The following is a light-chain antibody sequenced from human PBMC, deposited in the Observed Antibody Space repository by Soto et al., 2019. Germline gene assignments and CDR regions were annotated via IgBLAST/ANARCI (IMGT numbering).Light chain of an antibody. CDR3: QHRSSWPVT. Sequence: EVVLTQSPVTLSLSQGERATLSCRASQSVQSYLAWYQQKPGQAPRLLIYDSSNRATGVPARFSGSGSGTDFTLTISTLEPEDFAVYYCQHRSSWPVTFGQGTRLEIK. CDR1: QSVQSY. V-gene: IGKV3-11*01. J-gene: IGKJ5*01. CDR2: DSS.